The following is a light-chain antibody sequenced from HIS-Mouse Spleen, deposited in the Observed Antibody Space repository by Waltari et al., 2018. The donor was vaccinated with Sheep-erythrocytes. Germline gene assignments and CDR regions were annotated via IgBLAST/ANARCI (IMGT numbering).Light chain of an antibody. CDR2: EVS. CDR3: SSYAGSNNWV. CDR1: SSYVGGSHY. Sequence: QSALTQPPSASGSPGQSVTISCTGTSSYVGGSHYVSWYQQHPGKAPKPMIYEVSKRPSGVPDRFSGSKSGNTASLTISGLQAEDEADYYCSSYAGSNNWVFGGGTKLTVL. J-gene: IGLJ3*02. V-gene: IGLV2-8*01.